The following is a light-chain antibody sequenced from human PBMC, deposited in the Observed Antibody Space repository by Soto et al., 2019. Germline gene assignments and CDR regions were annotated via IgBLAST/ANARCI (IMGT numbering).Light chain of an antibody. CDR2: DAT. CDR3: QNYDSAPIT. Sequence: DIQMTQSPSSLSASVGNRVSITCRASQGISNYLAWYQQKPGKVPKVLIYDATTLQPGVPSRFSGSGSGTDFTLTISSLQPDDIATYYCQNYDSAPITFGQGTRLEIK. CDR1: QGISNY. V-gene: IGKV1-27*01. J-gene: IGKJ5*01.